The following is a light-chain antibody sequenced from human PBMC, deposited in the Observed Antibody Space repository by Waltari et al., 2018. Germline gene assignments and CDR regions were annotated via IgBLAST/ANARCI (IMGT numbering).Light chain of an antibody. V-gene: IGKV3-15*01. CDR3: QQYNNWPPLT. Sequence: EIVMTQSPATLSVSPGDRVTLSCRASQSVSSQLAWYRQKPGQAPRLLIYGASTRATGTPPRFSGSGSGTEFTLTINSLQSEDFAVYYCQQYNNWPPLTFGQGTKVEIK. CDR1: QSVSSQ. CDR2: GAS. J-gene: IGKJ1*01.